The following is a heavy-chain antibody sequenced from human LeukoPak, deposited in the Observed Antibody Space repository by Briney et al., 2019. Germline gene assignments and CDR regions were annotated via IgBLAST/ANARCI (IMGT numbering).Heavy chain of an antibody. V-gene: IGHV3-11*04. D-gene: IGHD3-3*02. Sequence: GGSLRLSCAASGFTFSDYYMSWIRQAPGKGLEWVSYMSSSGSTIYYADSLKGRFTISRDNAKNSLYLQMNSLRAEDTAVYYCARAPSNAHFDYWGQGTLVTVSS. CDR3: ARAPSNAHFDY. J-gene: IGHJ4*02. CDR1: GFTFSDYY. CDR2: MSSSGSTI.